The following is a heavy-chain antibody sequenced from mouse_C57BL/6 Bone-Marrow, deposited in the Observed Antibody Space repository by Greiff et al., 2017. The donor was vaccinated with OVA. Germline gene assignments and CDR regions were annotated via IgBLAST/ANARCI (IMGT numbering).Heavy chain of an antibody. J-gene: IGHJ4*01. CDR1: GYTFTSYW. CDR2: IHPNSGST. D-gene: IGHD1-1*01. V-gene: IGHV1-64*01. CDR3: ARDYGSTLYDAMDY. Sequence: VQLQQPGAELVKPGASVKLSCKASGYTFTSYWMHWVKQRPGQGLEWIGMIHPNSGSTNYNEKFKSKATLTVDKSSSTADMLLSSLTSEDSAVYYCARDYGSTLYDAMDYWGQGTSVTVSS.